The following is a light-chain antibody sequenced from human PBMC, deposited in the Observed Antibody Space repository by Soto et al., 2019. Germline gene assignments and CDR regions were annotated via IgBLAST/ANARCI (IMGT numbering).Light chain of an antibody. CDR3: QHYGTSAL. Sequence: EIVLTQSPGTLFLSPGERATLSCRASQSVSDSYLAWYQQKPGQAPRLLIYASSRATGIPDRFSGSGSGTDFTLTISRLEPEDFAVYYCQHYGTSALFGPGTKADIK. V-gene: IGKV3-20*01. CDR2: AS. CDR1: QSVSDSY. J-gene: IGKJ3*01.